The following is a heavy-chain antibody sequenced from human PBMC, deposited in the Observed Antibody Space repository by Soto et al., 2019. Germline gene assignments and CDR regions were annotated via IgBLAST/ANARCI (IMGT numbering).Heavy chain of an antibody. CDR3: ARARGYSYGYGGGYYYYGMDV. J-gene: IGHJ6*02. V-gene: IGHV3-11*04. D-gene: IGHD5-18*01. CDR2: LSSSGGTI. Sequence: PGGSLRLSCAASGFTFSDYYMTWVRQTPGKGLEWVSYLSSSGGTIYHADSVKGRFTISRDNAKNSLYLQMNSLRAEDTAVYYCARARGYSYGYGGGYYYYGMDVWGQGTTVTVSS. CDR1: GFTFSDYY.